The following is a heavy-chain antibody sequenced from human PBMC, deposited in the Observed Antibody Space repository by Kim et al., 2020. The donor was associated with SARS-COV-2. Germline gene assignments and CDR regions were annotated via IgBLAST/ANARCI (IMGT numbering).Heavy chain of an antibody. CDR3: ARGHVAD. D-gene: IGHD5-12*01. Sequence: GATFHADSVKGRFTISGDTSKNTVSLQMNSLRAEDTAVYYCARGHVADWGQGTLVTVSS. CDR2: GAT. J-gene: IGHJ4*02. V-gene: IGHV3-23*01.